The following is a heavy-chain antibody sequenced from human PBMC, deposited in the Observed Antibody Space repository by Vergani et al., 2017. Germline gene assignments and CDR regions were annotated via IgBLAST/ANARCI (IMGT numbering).Heavy chain of an antibody. CDR2: IYYSGRT. D-gene: IGHD2-21*02. J-gene: IGHJ6*02. CDR3: TRHLAYCGGDCYPYYYGMDV. CDR1: GGSISSSSYY. Sequence: QLQLQESGPGLVKPSETLSLTCTVSGGSISSSSYYWGWIRQPPGKGLEWIGSIYYSGRTYYNPSLKSRVTIFVDTSKNQFSLKLSSVTAADTAVYYCTRHLAYCGGDCYPYYYGMDVWGQ. V-gene: IGHV4-39*01.